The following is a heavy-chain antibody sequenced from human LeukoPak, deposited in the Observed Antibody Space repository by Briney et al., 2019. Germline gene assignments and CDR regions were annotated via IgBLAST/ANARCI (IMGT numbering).Heavy chain of an antibody. CDR2: INPNSGGT. CDR3: AREPLIVGATSDAFDI. D-gene: IGHD1-26*01. J-gene: IGHJ3*02. V-gene: IGHV1-2*06. CDR1: GYTLTGYY. Sequence: ASVEVSCKASGYTLTGYYMHWVRQAPGQGLEWMGRINPNSGGTNYAQKFQGRVTMTRDTSISTAYMELSRLRSDDTAVYYCAREPLIVGATSDAFDIWGQGTMVTVSS.